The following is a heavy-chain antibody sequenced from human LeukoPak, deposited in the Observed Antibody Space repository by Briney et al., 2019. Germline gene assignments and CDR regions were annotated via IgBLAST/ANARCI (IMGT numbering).Heavy chain of an antibody. D-gene: IGHD3-10*01. CDR1: GFTFSGYA. CDR2: ISGSGGNT. V-gene: IGHV3-23*01. Sequence: GGSLRLSCAASGFTFSGYAMSWVRRAPGKGLEWVSAISGSGGNTFYADSVKGRVTISRHNSKNTLYLQMNSLRAEDTAVYYCARAPSGPASGSYSGFDYWGQGTLVTVSS. J-gene: IGHJ4*02. CDR3: ARAPSGPASGSYSGFDY.